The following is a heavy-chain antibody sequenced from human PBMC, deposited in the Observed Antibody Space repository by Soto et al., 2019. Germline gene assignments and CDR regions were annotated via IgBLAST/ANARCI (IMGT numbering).Heavy chain of an antibody. CDR2: IIPIFGTA. V-gene: IGHV1-69*13. Sequence: ASVKVSCKASGGTFSSYAISWVRQAPGQGLEWMGGIIPIFGTANYAQKFQGRVTITADESTSTAYMELSSLRSEDTAVYYCARVVAGELLIDYWGQGTLVTVS. J-gene: IGHJ4*02. CDR3: ARVVAGELLIDY. CDR1: GGTFSSYA. D-gene: IGHD3-10*01.